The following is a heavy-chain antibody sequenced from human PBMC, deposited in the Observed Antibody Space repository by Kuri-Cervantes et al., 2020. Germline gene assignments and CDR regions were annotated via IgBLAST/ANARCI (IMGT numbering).Heavy chain of an antibody. CDR3: AKVDTAIFDY. Sequence: GESLKISCAASGFTFSSYGMHWVRQAPGKGLEWVAVISYDGSNKYYADSVKGRFTISRDNSKNTLYLQMNSLRAEGTAVYYCAKVDTAIFDYWGQGTLVTVSS. CDR1: GFTFSSYG. V-gene: IGHV3-30*18. CDR2: ISYDGSNK. D-gene: IGHD5-18*01. J-gene: IGHJ4*02.